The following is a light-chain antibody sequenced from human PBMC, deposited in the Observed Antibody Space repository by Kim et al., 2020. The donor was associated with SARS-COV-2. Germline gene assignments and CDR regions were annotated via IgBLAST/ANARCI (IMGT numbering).Light chain of an antibody. CDR2: QDN. Sequence: SPGQTASITCSGDTLGDKYACWYQQKPGQSPVLVIYQDNKRPSGIPERFSGSNSGNTATLTISGTQAMDEADYYCQTWDSSTAAVFGTGTKVTVL. CDR3: QTWDSSTAAV. J-gene: IGLJ1*01. CDR1: TLGDKY. V-gene: IGLV3-1*01.